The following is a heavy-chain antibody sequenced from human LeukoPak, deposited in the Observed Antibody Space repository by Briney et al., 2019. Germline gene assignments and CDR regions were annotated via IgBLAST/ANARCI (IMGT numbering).Heavy chain of an antibody. Sequence: GGSLILSCAASGFTFSSYAMSWVRQAPGKGLEWVSAISGSGGSTYYADSVKGRFTISRDNSKNTLYLQMNSLRAEDTAVYYCAKGWNSGSYYQLNWFDPWGQGTLVTVSS. CDR1: GFTFSSYA. CDR2: ISGSGGST. D-gene: IGHD1-26*01. J-gene: IGHJ5*02. V-gene: IGHV3-23*01. CDR3: AKGWNSGSYYQLNWFDP.